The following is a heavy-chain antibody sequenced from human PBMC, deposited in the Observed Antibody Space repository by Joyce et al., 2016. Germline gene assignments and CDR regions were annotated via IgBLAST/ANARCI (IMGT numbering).Heavy chain of an antibody. CDR1: GVSITSHY. V-gene: IGHV4-59*11. Sequence: QVQLQESGPGLVKPSETLSLTCSVSGVSITSHYWSWIRPPPGKGLEWIANIYYSGSTSYNPSLKSRVTISVDMSKNQFSLKMTSVTTADTAMYYCARGYDYGDFPNYFDYWGQATRVTVSP. J-gene: IGHJ4*02. CDR3: ARGYDYGDFPNYFDY. CDR2: IYYSGST. D-gene: IGHD4-17*01.